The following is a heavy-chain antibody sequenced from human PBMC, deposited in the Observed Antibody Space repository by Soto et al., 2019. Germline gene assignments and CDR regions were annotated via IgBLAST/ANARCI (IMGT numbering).Heavy chain of an antibody. D-gene: IGHD2-15*01. Sequence: GSLRLSCAASGFTFSSYAMSWVRQAPGKGLEWVSSINTSGGGKYYADSVKGQFTIYRDNSKNTLYLQMSSLRAEDTAVYYCAKRVAAPYYFDYWGQGTLVTVSS. CDR1: GFTFSSYA. J-gene: IGHJ4*02. CDR3: AKRVAAPYYFDY. V-gene: IGHV3-23*01. CDR2: INTSGGGK.